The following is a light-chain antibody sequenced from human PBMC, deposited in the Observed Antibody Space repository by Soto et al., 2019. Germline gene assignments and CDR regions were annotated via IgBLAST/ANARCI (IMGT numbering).Light chain of an antibody. J-gene: IGKJ1*01. CDR2: DAT. CDR1: QRVSNNF. CDR3: QQYCSTPWT. Sequence: VVLTQFPGTLSLSPGETATLSCGASQRVSNNFLGWYQQKPGLPPRLLIYDATSRANGIPERFSGRGSGTHFTLPISRLEPEDFAVYYCQQYCSTPWTFGRGTKVEMK. V-gene: IGKV3D-20*01.